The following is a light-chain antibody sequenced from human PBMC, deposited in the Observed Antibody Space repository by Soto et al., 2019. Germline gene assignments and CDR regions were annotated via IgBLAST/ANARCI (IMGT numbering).Light chain of an antibody. CDR3: QHYGSSSWT. Sequence: EIVLTQSPGTLSLSPGERATLSCRASQSISSSDLAWYQHRPGQAPRLLIYAASSRATGIPVRFSGSGSGTDFTLSISRLETEDFAVYYCQHYGSSSWTFGQGTKVEIK. J-gene: IGKJ1*01. V-gene: IGKV3-20*01. CDR2: AAS. CDR1: QSISSSD.